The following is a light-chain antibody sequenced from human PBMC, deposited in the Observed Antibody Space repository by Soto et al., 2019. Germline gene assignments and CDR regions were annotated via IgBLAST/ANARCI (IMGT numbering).Light chain of an antibody. Sequence: EIVLTQSPGTLSMSPGERATLSCTASQSVNSNYLAWYQQKPGQAPRLLIYDASSRATGVPDRFSGSGSGTGFTLTIARLEPEDFAVYFCQQYGGAPQTFGQGTKVEFK. CDR1: QSVNSNY. CDR2: DAS. CDR3: QQYGGAPQT. J-gene: IGKJ1*01. V-gene: IGKV3-20*01.